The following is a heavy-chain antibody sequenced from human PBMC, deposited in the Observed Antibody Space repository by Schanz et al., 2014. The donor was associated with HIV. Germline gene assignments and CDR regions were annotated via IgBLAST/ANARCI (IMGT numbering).Heavy chain of an antibody. CDR3: RVFMYSYDV. D-gene: IGHD1-26*01. Sequence: EVQLLESGGGLLHPGGSLRLSCAASGFTFNSYAMNALSWVRQAPGRGLEWVSDIRGGAGGTYYADSVKGRFTISRDNSKNTLYLQMDSLRVEDTATYYCRVFMYSYDVWGQGTMVTVSS. CDR2: IRGGAGGT. J-gene: IGHJ3*01. V-gene: IGHV3-23*01. CDR1: GFTFNSYA.